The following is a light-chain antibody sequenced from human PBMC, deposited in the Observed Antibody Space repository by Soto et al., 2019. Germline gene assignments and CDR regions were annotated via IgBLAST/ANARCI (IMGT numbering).Light chain of an antibody. V-gene: IGKV1-5*03. CDR3: QQYNTCSGT. J-gene: IGKJ1*01. Sequence: DIQMTQSPSTLSASVGDRVTITCRAGQNVNSWLAWYQQKPGNAPKLLIYGASNLKSGVPSRFSGRGSGTEFSLSITSLQPNESATYYCQQYNTCSGTFGQGTKVEIK. CDR1: QNVNSW. CDR2: GAS.